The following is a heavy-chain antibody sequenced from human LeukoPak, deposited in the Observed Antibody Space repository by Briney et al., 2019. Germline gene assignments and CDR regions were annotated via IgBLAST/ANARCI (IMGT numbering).Heavy chain of an antibody. J-gene: IGHJ4*02. V-gene: IGHV3-48*03. CDR3: ARTFAVGATSDY. CDR2: ISSSGSTI. CDR1: GFTFSSYE. D-gene: IGHD1-26*01. Sequence: GGFLRLSCAASGFTFSSYEMNWVRQAPGKGLEWVSYISSSGSTIYYADSVKGRFTISRDNAKNSLYLQMNSLRAEDTAVYYCARTFAVGATSDYWGQGTLVTVSS.